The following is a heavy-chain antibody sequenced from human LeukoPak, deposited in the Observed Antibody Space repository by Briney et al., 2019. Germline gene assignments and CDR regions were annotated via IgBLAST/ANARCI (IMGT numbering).Heavy chain of an antibody. CDR2: INHSGST. CDR1: GGSFSGYY. V-gene: IGHV4-34*01. Sequence: SVTLSLTCAVYGGSFSGYYWSWIRQPPGKGLEWIGEINHSGSTNYNPSLKSRVTISVDTSKNQFSLKLSSVTAADTAVYYCARLNGSSRLFDYWGQGTLVTVSS. J-gene: IGHJ4*02. D-gene: IGHD1-26*01. CDR3: ARLNGSSRLFDY.